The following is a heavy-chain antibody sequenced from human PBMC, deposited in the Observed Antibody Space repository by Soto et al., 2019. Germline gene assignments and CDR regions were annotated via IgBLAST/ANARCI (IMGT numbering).Heavy chain of an antibody. J-gene: IGHJ4*02. CDR1: GYTFTGYD. Sequence: ASVKVSCKASGYTFTGYDINWVRQATGQGLEWMGWMNPNSGNTGYAQKFQGRVTMTMNTSISTAYMELSSLRSEDTAVYYCARERTGTRGGDYWGQGTLVTVSS. CDR3: ARERTGTRGGDY. CDR2: MNPNSGNT. V-gene: IGHV1-8*01. D-gene: IGHD1-1*01.